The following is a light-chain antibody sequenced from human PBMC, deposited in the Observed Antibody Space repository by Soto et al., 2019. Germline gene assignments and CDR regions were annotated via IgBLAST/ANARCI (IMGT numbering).Light chain of an antibody. V-gene: IGKV4-1*01. CDR3: QQYYTTPFT. CDR1: QSVLYSSNNKNY. J-gene: IGKJ3*01. CDR2: WAS. Sequence: DIVMTQSPDSLAVSLDERATINCKSSQSVLYSSNNKNYLAWYQQKPGQPPKLLIYWASTRESGVPDRFSGSGSGTDVTLTISSLQAEDVAVYYCQQYYTTPFTFGPGTKVDIK.